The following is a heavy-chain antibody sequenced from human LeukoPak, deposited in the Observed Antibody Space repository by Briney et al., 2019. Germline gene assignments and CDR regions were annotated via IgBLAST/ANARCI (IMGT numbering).Heavy chain of an antibody. Sequence: PGRSVRLSCAASGFTFSSYAMTWVRQAPGKGLEWVSTISGAAGSTYHADSVKGRFTMSRDNSKYTLYLQMNSLRAEDTAVYYCAKDSLADSTGYSYRGCYDFWGQGTLVTVSS. V-gene: IGHV3-23*01. CDR3: AKDSLADSTGYSYRGCYDF. J-gene: IGHJ4*02. D-gene: IGHD3-22*01. CDR2: ISGAAGST. CDR1: GFTFSSYA.